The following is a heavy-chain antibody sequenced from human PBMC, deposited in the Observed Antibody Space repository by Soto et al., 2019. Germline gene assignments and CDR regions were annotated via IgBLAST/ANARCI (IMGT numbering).Heavy chain of an antibody. V-gene: IGHV4-59*08. CDR2: IYYSGST. J-gene: IGHJ5*02. D-gene: IGHD6-13*01. CDR1: GGSISSYY. CDR3: ARRLIAAAGGSWFDP. Sequence: SETLSLTCTVSGGSISSYYWSWIRQPPGKGLEWIGYIYYSGSTNYNPSLKSRVTISVDTSKNQFSLKLSSVTAADTAVYYCARRLIAAAGGSWFDPWGQGTLVTVSS.